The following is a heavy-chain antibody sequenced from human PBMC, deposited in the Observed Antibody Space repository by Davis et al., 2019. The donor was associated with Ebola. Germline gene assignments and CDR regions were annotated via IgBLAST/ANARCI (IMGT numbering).Heavy chain of an antibody. J-gene: IGHJ6*02. CDR1: GYTFTSYY. D-gene: IGHD3-10*01. CDR3: ARDAPRFMVQGVNTWDYDYGMDV. Sequence: AASVKVSCKASGYTFTSYYMHWVRQAPGQGLEWMGIINPSGGSTSYAQKFQGRGTMTRDTSPSTVYMELSSLRSEGTAVYYCARDAPRFMVQGVNTWDYDYGMDVWGQGTTVTVSS. CDR2: INPSGGST. V-gene: IGHV1-46*01.